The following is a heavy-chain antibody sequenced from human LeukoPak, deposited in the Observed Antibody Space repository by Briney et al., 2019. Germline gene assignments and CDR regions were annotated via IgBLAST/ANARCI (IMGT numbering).Heavy chain of an antibody. CDR2: ISAYNGNT. J-gene: IGHJ4*02. CDR1: GYTFTSYG. CDR3: ARFNTVTNLDY. D-gene: IGHD4-17*01. V-gene: IGHV1-18*01. Sequence: ASVKVSCEASGYTFTSYGISWVRQAPGQGLEWMGWISAYNGNTNYAQKLQGRVTMTTDTSTSTAYVELRSLRSDDTAVYYCARFNTVTNLDYWGQGTLVTVSS.